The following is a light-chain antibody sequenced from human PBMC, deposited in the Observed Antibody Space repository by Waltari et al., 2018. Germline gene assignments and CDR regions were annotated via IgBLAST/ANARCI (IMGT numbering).Light chain of an antibody. V-gene: IGLV3-21*04. CDR3: HVWHAALDPGV. J-gene: IGLJ1*01. CDR1: NIGRYS. Sequence: SYVVTQPPSVSVAPGETARITCGGDNIGRYSVHLYQQRPGQAPILIMRYDSDRPSGIPDRFSGFNSGNTATLTISRVEAGDEADYYCHVWHAALDPGVFGSGTEVTVL. CDR2: YDS.